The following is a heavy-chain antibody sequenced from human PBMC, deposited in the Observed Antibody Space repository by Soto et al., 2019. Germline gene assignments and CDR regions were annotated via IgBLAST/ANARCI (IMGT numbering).Heavy chain of an antibody. CDR3: ARDLRVSSSSMLPSYGMDA. V-gene: IGHV1-2*04. CDR2: INPNSGGT. J-gene: IGHJ6*02. Sequence: GXSVKVSSKASGYTFTGYYMHWVRQAPGQGLEWMGWINPNSGGTNDAQKFQGWVTMTRDTSISTAYMELSRLRSDDTAVYYCARDLRVSSSSMLPSYGMDAWGQGTTVTVSS. D-gene: IGHD6-6*01. CDR1: GYTFTGYY.